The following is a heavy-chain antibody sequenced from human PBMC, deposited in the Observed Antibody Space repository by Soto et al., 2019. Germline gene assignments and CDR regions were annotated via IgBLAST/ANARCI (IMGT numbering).Heavy chain of an antibody. CDR2: IYYSGST. J-gene: IGHJ4*02. CDR1: GGSISSYY. Sequence: SETLSLTCTVSGGSISSYYWSWIRQPPGKGLEWIGYIYYSGSTNYNPSLKSRVTISVDTSKNQFSLKLSSVTAADTAVYYCARMPGHSSGYYYFDYWGQGTLVTVSS. V-gene: IGHV4-59*01. CDR3: ARMPGHSSGYYYFDY. D-gene: IGHD3-22*01.